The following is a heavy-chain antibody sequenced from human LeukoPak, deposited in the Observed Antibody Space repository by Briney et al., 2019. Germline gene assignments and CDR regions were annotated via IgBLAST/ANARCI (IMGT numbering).Heavy chain of an antibody. Sequence: GEALKISCKGSGYSFTSYWNGWVRRKPRKGVEWMGIIYPSYSYTRYIPSFQVQVTISSDKSISTAYLQWISLKASDTAMYYCARHGYCSGGSCYYGMDVCGQGTTVTVSS. V-gene: IGHV5-51*01. J-gene: IGHJ6*02. CDR2: IYPSYSYT. CDR3: ARHGYCSGGSCYYGMDV. D-gene: IGHD2-15*01. CDR1: GYSFTSYW.